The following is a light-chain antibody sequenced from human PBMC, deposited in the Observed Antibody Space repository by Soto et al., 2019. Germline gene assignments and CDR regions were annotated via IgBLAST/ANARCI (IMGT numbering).Light chain of an antibody. V-gene: IGKV1-5*01. CDR1: QSIDRW. J-gene: IGKJ4*01. CDR3: QQYDDYPLT. Sequence: DIQMTQSPSTLPASVGDRVTITCPASQSIDRWLAWYQQRPGKAPKFLIYDASTLESGVPSRFSGSGSGTEFTLTISSLQADDFATYFCQQYDDYPLTFGGGTKVDIK. CDR2: DAS.